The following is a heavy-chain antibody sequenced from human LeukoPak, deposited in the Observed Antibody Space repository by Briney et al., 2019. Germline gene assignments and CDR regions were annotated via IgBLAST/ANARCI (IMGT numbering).Heavy chain of an antibody. CDR1: GFTFSGCS. J-gene: IGHJ4*02. CDR2: ISGDGGTT. Sequence: GGSLRLSCAASGFTFSGCSMHWVRQAPGKGLVWVSRISGDGGTTSYADSVKGRFTISRDNAKNTLYLQMNSLRADDTAVYFCARGGIAAAGTSYWGQGTLVTVSS. D-gene: IGHD6-13*01. CDR3: ARGGIAAAGTSY. V-gene: IGHV3-74*01.